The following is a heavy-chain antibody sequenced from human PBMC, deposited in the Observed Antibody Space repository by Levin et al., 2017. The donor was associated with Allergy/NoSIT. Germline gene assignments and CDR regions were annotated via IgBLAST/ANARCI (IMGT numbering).Heavy chain of an antibody. V-gene: IGHV4-61*02. CDR2: IYSSGSA. CDR3: AGAEVGSEP. D-gene: IGHD3-10*01. CDR1: GGSISSGSYY. J-gene: IGHJ5*02. Sequence: PSETLSLTCKVSGGSISSGSYYWSWIRQPAAKGLEWIGRIYSSGSANYNPSLKSRVTISVDTSKNQFSLKLSSVTAADTAVYYCAGAEVGSEPWGQGTLVTVSS.